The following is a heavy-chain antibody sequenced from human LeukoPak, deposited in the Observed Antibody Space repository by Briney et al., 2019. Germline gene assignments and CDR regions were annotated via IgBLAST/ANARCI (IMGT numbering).Heavy chain of an antibody. D-gene: IGHD2-15*01. CDR3: ARDSVQRARIPVDYFDY. J-gene: IGHJ4*02. CDR2: ISSSSSTI. V-gene: IGHV3-48*04. Sequence: PGGSLRLSCAASGFTFSNYGMNWVRQAPGKGLEWVSYISSSSSTIYYADSVKGRFTISRDNAKNSLYLQMNSLRAEDTAVYYCARDSVQRARIPVDYFDYWGQGTLVTVSS. CDR1: GFTFSNYG.